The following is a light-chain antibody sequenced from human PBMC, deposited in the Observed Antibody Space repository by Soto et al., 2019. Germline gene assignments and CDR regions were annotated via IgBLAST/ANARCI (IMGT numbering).Light chain of an antibody. CDR1: HDIGNS. CDR3: QKSDHLPL. V-gene: IGKV1-33*01. Sequence: DIQMTQSPPSLSASVGDRVTITCQASHDIGNSLNWYQDKPVQAPKLVIYDAYNLETGVPSTFSGSGYGTHFTFTITSLRPEDIATYYCQKSDHLPLFGPGTKVDIK. J-gene: IGKJ3*01. CDR2: DAY.